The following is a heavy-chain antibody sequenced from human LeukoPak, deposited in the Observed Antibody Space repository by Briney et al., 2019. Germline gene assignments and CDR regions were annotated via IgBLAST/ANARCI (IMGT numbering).Heavy chain of an antibody. CDR2: ISYDGSNK. Sequence: PGGSLRLSCAASGFTFSSYAMHWVRQAPGKGLEWVAVISYDGSNKYYADSVKGRFTISRDNSKNTLYLQMNSLRAEDTALYYCAREGGYGGNAGLDYWGQGTLVTVSS. CDR3: AREGGYGGNAGLDY. V-gene: IGHV3-30-3*01. J-gene: IGHJ4*02. D-gene: IGHD4-23*01. CDR1: GFTFSSYA.